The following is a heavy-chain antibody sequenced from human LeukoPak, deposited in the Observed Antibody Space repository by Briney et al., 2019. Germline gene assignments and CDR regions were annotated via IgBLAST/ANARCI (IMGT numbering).Heavy chain of an antibody. CDR2: FDPEEAKM. V-gene: IGHV1-24*01. CDR1: VHSLTQLS. Sequence: ASVTVSSTASVHSLTQLSIQWVRQAPGKGLEGMGGFDPEEAKMVYAHNFQGRVTMTEDTSTQTAYMELSGLTSDDTAVYYCTTRSGDFWSGFVNWGQGTLVTVSS. D-gene: IGHD3-3*01. J-gene: IGHJ4*02. CDR3: TTRSGDFWSGFVN.